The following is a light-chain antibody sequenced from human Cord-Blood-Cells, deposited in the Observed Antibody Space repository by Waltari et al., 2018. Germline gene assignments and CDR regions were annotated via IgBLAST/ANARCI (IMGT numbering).Light chain of an antibody. CDR3: CAYAGSSTFGVV. Sequence: QSALTQPASVSGSPGQSITISCTGTSSDVGSYNLVSWYQQHPCKAPKLRIYEGSKRASGVSNRFTGCKSGNAAYLTISGLQAEDEANYYCCAYAGSSTFGVVFGGGTERTVL. V-gene: IGLV2-23*03. CDR1: SSDVGSYNL. CDR2: EGS. J-gene: IGLJ2*01.